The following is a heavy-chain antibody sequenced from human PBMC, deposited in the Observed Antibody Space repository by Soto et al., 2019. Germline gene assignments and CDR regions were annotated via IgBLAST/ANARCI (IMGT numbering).Heavy chain of an antibody. CDR3: ARVLGKNFFDP. J-gene: IGHJ5*02. Sequence: SETLSLTCTVSGGSITGYYWSWIRQPPGKGLEXSXXXYXTXXXNXXXXLKSRLTISLDTSKNQFSLKLTSVTDEDTAIYYCARVLGKNFFDPWGQGTLVTVSS. V-gene: IGHV4-59*01. CDR1: GGSITGYY. CDR2: XYXTXXX. D-gene: IGHD3-3*01.